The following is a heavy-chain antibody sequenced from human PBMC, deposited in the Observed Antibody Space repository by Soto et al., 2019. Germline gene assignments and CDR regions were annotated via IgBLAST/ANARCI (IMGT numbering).Heavy chain of an antibody. CDR3: AREGYSSSWYGVPGVYHYYGMDV. D-gene: IGHD6-13*01. Sequence: SETLSLTCTVSGGSISSYYWSWIRQPPGKGLEWIGYIYYSGSTNYNPSLKSRVTISVDTSKNQFSLKLSSVTAADTAVYYCAREGYSSSWYGVPGVYHYYGMDVWGQGTTVTVSS. V-gene: IGHV4-59*01. CDR2: IYYSGST. J-gene: IGHJ6*02. CDR1: GGSISSYY.